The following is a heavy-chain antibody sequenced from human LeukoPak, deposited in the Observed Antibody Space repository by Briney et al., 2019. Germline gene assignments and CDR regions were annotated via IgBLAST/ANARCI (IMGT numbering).Heavy chain of an antibody. Sequence: GGSLRLSCAASGFTFSSYWMSWVRQAPGKGLEWVANIKPDGSEKYYVDSVKGRFTISRDNAKNSLYLQMNSLRAEDTAVYYCARVRLGILSNYYYYYMDVWGKGTTVTVSS. V-gene: IGHV3-7*03. CDR2: IKPDGSEK. CDR3: ARVRLGILSNYYYYYMDV. J-gene: IGHJ6*03. D-gene: IGHD2-15*01. CDR1: GFTFSSYW.